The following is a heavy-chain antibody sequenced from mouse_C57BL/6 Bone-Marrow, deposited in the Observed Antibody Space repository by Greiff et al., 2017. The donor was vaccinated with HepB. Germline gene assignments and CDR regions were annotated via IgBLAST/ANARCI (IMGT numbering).Heavy chain of an antibody. CDR3: ARYGSSYVYWYFDV. V-gene: IGHV5-17*01. Sequence: EVKVVESGGGLVKPGGSLKLSCAASGFTFSDYGMHWVRQAPEKGLEWVAYISSGSSTIYYADTVKGRFTISRDNAKNTLFLQMTSLRSEDTAMYYCARYGSSYVYWYFDVWGTGTTVTVSS. CDR1: GFTFSDYG. CDR2: ISSGSSTI. D-gene: IGHD1-1*01. J-gene: IGHJ1*03.